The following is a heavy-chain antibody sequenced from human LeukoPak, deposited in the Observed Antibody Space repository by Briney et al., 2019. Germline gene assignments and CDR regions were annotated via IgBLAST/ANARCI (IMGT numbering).Heavy chain of an antibody. CDR2: IIPIFGTA. CDR3: ARGYLQQLVFRPSRYYYYMDV. J-gene: IGHJ6*03. V-gene: IGHV1-69*13. CDR1: GGTFSSYA. D-gene: IGHD6-13*01. Sequence: GASVKVSCKASGGTFSSYAISWVRQAPGQGLEWMGGIIPIFGTANYAQKFQGRVTITADESTSTAYMELSSLRSEDTAVYYCARGYLQQLVFRPSRYYYYMDVWGKGTTVTVSS.